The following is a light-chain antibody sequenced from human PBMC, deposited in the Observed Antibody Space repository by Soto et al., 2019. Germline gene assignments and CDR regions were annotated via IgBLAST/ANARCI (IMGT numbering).Light chain of an antibody. Sequence: DIQMTHSPSTLSAPVTERVTITCRASQALSNYLAWYQQKPGKAPDLLIYSASTLQSGVPSRFSGSRSGAEFTLTINSLQSEDFAVYYCQPDDDWPLTFGGRTKVDIK. J-gene: IGKJ4*01. V-gene: IGKV1-9*01. CDR2: SAS. CDR3: QPDDDWPLT. CDR1: QALSNY.